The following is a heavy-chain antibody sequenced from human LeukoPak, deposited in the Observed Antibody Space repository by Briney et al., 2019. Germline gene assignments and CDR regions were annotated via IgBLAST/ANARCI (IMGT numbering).Heavy chain of an antibody. V-gene: IGHV4-61*02. Sequence: SETMSLASTVSTGSISSGSYYWGWIRQPAVKGLEGIGRIYTSGSTNCNPTPKSRVTISVDPSKNQFSLKPSAVTARDTTVYCCARATTRIPDYWGQGTLVTVSS. CDR2: IYTSGST. CDR1: TGSISSGSYY. D-gene: IGHD1/OR15-1a*01. CDR3: ARATTRIPDY. J-gene: IGHJ4*02.